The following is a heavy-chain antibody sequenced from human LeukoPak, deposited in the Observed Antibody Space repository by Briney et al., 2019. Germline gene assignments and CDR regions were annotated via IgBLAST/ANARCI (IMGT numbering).Heavy chain of an antibody. D-gene: IGHD2-2*01. CDR1: GYTFTGYD. V-gene: IGHV1-2*02. CDR3: ARDAGYCSSTSCYSAAISYYFDY. J-gene: IGHJ4*02. Sequence: ASVKVSCKASGYTFTGYDMNWVRQAPGQGLEWMGWINPNSGGTDYAQKFQGRVNMTRDTSLSTAYMELSRLRSDDTAVYYCARDAGYCSSTSCYSAAISYYFDYWGQGTLVTVSS. CDR2: INPNSGGT.